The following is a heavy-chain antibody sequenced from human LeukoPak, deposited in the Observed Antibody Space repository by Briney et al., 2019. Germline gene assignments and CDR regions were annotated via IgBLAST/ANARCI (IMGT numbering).Heavy chain of an antibody. Sequence: PGGSLRLSREGSGFTFSNYWMSWVRQAPGKGLEWVANIQQHGSETYYGDSVKGRFTISRDNAKNSLYLQMNSLRAEDTAVYYSATYSCSNGREFQYWGQGTLVTVSS. V-gene: IGHV3-7*01. CDR3: ATYSCSNGREFQY. CDR2: IQQHGSET. CDR1: GFTFSNYW. J-gene: IGHJ1*01. D-gene: IGHD2-8*01.